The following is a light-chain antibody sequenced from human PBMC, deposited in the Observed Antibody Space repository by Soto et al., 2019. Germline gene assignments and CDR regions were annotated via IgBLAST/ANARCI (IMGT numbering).Light chain of an antibody. J-gene: IGKJ1*01. Sequence: DLQITQSPLTLSASIGDRVTITCRASQSINNWLAWYQQKPGKPPKLLLYGASSRDSGVPPRFSGSGSGTEFTLTISSLQPDDFATYYCKQYNRYSGMFGQGTKVEVK. CDR1: QSINNW. V-gene: IGKV1-5*01. CDR2: GAS. CDR3: KQYNRYSGM.